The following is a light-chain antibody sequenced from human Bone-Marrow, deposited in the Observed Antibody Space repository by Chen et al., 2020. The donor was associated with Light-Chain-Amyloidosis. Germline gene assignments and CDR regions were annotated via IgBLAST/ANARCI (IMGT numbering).Light chain of an antibody. CDR3: SSYTITTTLV. CDR1: SSDVGGANH. V-gene: IGLV2-14*01. CDR2: EVT. Sequence: QSALTQPASVSGSPGQSRTIACTGTSSDVGGANHVSWYQQHPDKAPKLMIYEVTNRPSWVPDRFSGSKSDNTASLTISGLQTEDEADYFCSSYTITTTLVFGSGTRVTVL. J-gene: IGLJ1*01.